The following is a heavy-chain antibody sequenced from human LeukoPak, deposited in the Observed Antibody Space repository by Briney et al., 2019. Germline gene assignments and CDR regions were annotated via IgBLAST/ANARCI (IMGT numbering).Heavy chain of an antibody. V-gene: IGHV3-21*01. J-gene: IGHJ6*02. Sequence: GGSLRLSCAASGFTFSSYSMNWVSQAPGKGLEWVSSISSSSSYIYYADSVKGRFTISRDNAKSSLYLQMNSLRAEDTAVYYCARLSHDYGDYAYYGMDVWGQGTTVTVSS. D-gene: IGHD4-17*01. CDR3: ARLSHDYGDYAYYGMDV. CDR1: GFTFSSYS. CDR2: ISSSSSYI.